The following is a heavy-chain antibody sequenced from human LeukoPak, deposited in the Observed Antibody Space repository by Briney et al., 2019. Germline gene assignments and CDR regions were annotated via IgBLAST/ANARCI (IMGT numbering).Heavy chain of an antibody. J-gene: IGHJ4*02. CDR1: GFTSSTYG. CDR2: IRNDGSNK. D-gene: IGHD2-8*02. CDR3: ARLLGYFDY. Sequence: GGSLRLSCAASGFTSSTYGLHWVRQAPGKGLEWVAFIRNDGSNKYNADSVRGRFTISRDNSKNTLYLQMNSLRAEDTAVYYCARLLGYFDYWGQGTLVTVSS. V-gene: IGHV3-30*02.